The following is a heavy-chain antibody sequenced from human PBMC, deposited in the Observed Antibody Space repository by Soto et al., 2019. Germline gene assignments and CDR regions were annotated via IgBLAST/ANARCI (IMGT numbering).Heavy chain of an antibody. CDR2: MNHGGSA. Sequence: QVKLQQWGAGLLKPSETLSLTCAVYGGSFSVYYWTWIRQPPGKGMEWIGEMNHGGSANYNPSLKSRVTITLDPSKSQFSLNLSSVTAADTAGYYCATGETLLWSGQLVKVWGQGTTVAVYS. V-gene: IGHV4-34*01. J-gene: IGHJ6*02. CDR1: GGSFSVYY. CDR3: ATGETLLWSGQLVKV. D-gene: IGHD3-10*01.